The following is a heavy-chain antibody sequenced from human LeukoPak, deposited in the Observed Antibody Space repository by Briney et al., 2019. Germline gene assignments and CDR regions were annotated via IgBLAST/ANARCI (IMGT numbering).Heavy chain of an antibody. CDR3: ARDLGRVVVAANFDY. J-gene: IGHJ4*02. CDR1: GFTFSSYG. V-gene: IGHV3-33*01. Sequence: GGSLRLSCAASGFTFSSYGMHWVRQAPGKGLEWVAVIWYDGSNKYHADSVKGRFTISRDNSKNTLYLQMNSLRAEDTAVYYCARDLGRVVVAANFDYWGQGTLVTVSS. CDR2: IWYDGSNK. D-gene: IGHD2-15*01.